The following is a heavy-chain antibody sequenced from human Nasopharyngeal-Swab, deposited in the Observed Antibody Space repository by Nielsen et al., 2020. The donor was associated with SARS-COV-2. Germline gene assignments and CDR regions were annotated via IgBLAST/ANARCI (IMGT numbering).Heavy chain of an antibody. CDR1: GVSITSQY. D-gene: IGHD5-18*01. Sequence: SETLSLTCTVSGVSITSQYWSWIRQPPGKGLEWIGYISHNSGTSYNPSLKSRVTMFMDTSKNQFSLRLRSVTAADTAVYYCARDTGIRWGQGTLVTVSS. CDR3: ARDTGIR. V-gene: IGHV4-59*11. J-gene: IGHJ4*02. CDR2: ISHNSGT.